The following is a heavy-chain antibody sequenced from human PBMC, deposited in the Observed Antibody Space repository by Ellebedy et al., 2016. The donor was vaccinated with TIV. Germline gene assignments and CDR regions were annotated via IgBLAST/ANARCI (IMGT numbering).Heavy chain of an antibody. V-gene: IGHV1-24*01. Sequence: ASVKVSCXVSGYTLTELSMHWVRQAPGKGLEWMGGFDPEDGETIYAQKFQGRVTMTEDTSTDTAYMELSSLRSEDTAVYYCARETSGGSYAYYYGMDVWGQGTTVTVSS. D-gene: IGHD2-15*01. CDR3: ARETSGGSYAYYYGMDV. J-gene: IGHJ6*02. CDR1: GYTLTELS. CDR2: FDPEDGET.